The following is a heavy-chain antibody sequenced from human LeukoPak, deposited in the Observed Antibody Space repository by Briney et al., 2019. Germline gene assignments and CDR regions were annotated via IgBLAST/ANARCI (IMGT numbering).Heavy chain of an antibody. CDR3: AKGLWGAYYYGMDV. Sequence: GGSLRLSCAASGFTFSNYAMSWVRQAPGKGLEWVSVISGSGATTDHADSVMGRFTISRDNSKNTLYLQLDSLRADDTAVYFCAKGLWGAYYYGMDVWGQGTTVIVSS. J-gene: IGHJ6*02. V-gene: IGHV3-23*01. CDR1: GFTFSNYA. D-gene: IGHD3-16*01. CDR2: ISGSGATT.